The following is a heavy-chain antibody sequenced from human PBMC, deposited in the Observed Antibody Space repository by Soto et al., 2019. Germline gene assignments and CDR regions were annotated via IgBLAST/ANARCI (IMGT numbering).Heavy chain of an antibody. CDR3: AKCLAAEDYYYYYYGMDV. CDR2: ISYDGSNK. D-gene: IGHD3-16*01. CDR1: GFTFSSYV. Sequence: GGSLRLACAASGFTFSSYVMHWVRQAPGKGLEWVAVISYDGSNKYYADSVKGRFTISRDNSKNTLYLQMNSLRAEDTAVYYCAKCLAAEDYYYYYYGMDVWGQGTTVTVSS. J-gene: IGHJ6*02. V-gene: IGHV3-30*18.